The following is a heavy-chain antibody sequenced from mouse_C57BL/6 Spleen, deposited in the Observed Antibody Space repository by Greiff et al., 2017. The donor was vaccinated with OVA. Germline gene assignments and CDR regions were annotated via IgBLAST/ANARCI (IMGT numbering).Heavy chain of an antibody. J-gene: IGHJ1*03. D-gene: IGHD2-4*01. CDR3: ARGRITTKGWYFDV. Sequence: QVQLKQPGTELVKPGASVKLSCKASGYTFTSYWMHWVKQRPGQGLEWIGNINPSNGGTNYNEQFKSKATLTVDKSSSTDYMQLSSLTSEDSAVYYCARGRITTKGWYFDVWGTGTTVTVSS. CDR2: INPSNGGT. V-gene: IGHV1-53*01. CDR1: GYTFTSYW.